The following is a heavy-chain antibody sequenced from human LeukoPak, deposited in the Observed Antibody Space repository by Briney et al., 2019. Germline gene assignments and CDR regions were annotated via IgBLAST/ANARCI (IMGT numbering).Heavy chain of an antibody. CDR2: IYHSGST. V-gene: IGHV4-38-2*02. D-gene: IGHD3-22*01. Sequence: PSETLSLTCTVSGYSISSGYYWGWIRQPLGKGLEWIGSIYHSGSTYYNPSLKSRVTISVDTSKNQFSLKLSSVTAADTAVYYCARDLAYYYDSSGYHGDWGQGTLVTVSS. CDR1: GYSISSGYY. CDR3: ARDLAYYYDSSGYHGD. J-gene: IGHJ4*02.